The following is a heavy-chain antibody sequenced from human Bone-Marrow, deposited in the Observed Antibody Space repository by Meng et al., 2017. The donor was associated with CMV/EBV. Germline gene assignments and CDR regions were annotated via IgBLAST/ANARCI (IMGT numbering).Heavy chain of an antibody. Sequence: GGSLRLSCAASGFTFSSYWMSWVRQAPGKGLEWVAFIRYDGSNKYYADSVKGRFTISRDNSKNTLYLQMNSLRAEDTAVYYCASIVGAAGYYFRVPHDYWGQGTLVTVSS. CDR2: IRYDGSNK. D-gene: IGHD1-26*01. CDR3: ASIVGAAGYYFRVPHDY. J-gene: IGHJ4*02. CDR1: GFTFSSYW. V-gene: IGHV3-30*02.